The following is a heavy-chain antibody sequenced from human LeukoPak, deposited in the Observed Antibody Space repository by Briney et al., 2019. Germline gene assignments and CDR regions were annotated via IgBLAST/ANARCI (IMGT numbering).Heavy chain of an antibody. CDR2: IIRIFGTA. V-gene: IGHV1-69*13. CDR1: GGTFSSYA. J-gene: IGHJ3*02. D-gene: IGHD3-22*01. Sequence: ASVKVSCKASGGTFSSYAISWVRQAPGQGLEWMGGIIRIFGTANYAQKFQGRVTITADESTSTAYMELSSLRSEDTAVYYCARDQHDSSGYYHQRGAFDIWGQGTMVTVSS. CDR3: ARDQHDSSGYYHQRGAFDI.